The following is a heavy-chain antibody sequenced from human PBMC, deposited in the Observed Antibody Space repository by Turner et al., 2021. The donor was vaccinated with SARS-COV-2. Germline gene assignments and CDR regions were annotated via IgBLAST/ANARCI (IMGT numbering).Heavy chain of an antibody. D-gene: IGHD1-26*01. CDR3: AKIYGGSYFAAFDY. J-gene: IGHJ4*02. V-gene: IGHV3-30*18. CDR2: ISYDGSNK. Sequence: QVKLVESGGGVVQPGRSLRLSCAASGFTFSTYGMHWVRQAPGKGLEWVALISYDGSNKYYADSVKGRFTISRDNSKNTLYLQMNSLRAEDTAVYYCAKIYGGSYFAAFDYWGQGTLVTVSS. CDR1: GFTFSTYG.